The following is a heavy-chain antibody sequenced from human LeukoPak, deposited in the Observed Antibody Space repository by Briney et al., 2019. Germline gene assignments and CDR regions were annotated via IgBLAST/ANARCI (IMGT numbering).Heavy chain of an antibody. Sequence: SETLSLTCTVSGGSVSSSHYWGWIRQPSGKGLEWIGSIYYGGSTYYNASPRSRVTTSVDTSKNQFSLKLSSVTAADTAVYYCAKSTYYYDTFVNAFDFWGQGTVVTVSS. D-gene: IGHD3-22*01. V-gene: IGHV4-39*07. CDR1: GGSVSSSHY. CDR3: AKSTYYYDTFVNAFDF. J-gene: IGHJ3*01. CDR2: IYYGGST.